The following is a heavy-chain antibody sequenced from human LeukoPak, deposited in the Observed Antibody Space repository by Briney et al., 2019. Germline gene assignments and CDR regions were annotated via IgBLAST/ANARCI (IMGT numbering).Heavy chain of an antibody. CDR2: IYYSGST. Sequence: SETLSLTCTVSGGSISSSSYYWGWIRQPPGKGQEWIGSIYYSGSTYYNPSLKSRVTISVDTSKNQFSLKLSSVTAADTAVYYCARKAYTAMAARHHTTLDYWGQGTLVTVSS. CDR1: GGSISSSSYY. V-gene: IGHV4-39*01. J-gene: IGHJ4*02. D-gene: IGHD5-18*01. CDR3: ARKAYTAMAARHHTTLDY.